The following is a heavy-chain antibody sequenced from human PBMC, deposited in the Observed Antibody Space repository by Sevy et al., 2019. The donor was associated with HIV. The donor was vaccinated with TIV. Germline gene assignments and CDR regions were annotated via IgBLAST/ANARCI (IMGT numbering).Heavy chain of an antibody. Sequence: GGSLRLSCAASGFTFSNYGMHWVRRAPGKGLEWVADPWYDGSYEDYADSVKGRFTISRDNAKSTLYLQMNRLRAEDTAVYYCAKTFAIFGVLMSPDFDPWGQGTLVTVSS. CDR3: AKTFAIFGVLMSPDFDP. V-gene: IGHV3-33*06. CDR2: PWYDGSYE. CDR1: GFTFSNYG. D-gene: IGHD3-3*01. J-gene: IGHJ5*02.